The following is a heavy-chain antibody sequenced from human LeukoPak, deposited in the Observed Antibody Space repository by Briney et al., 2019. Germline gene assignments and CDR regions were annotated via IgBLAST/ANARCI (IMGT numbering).Heavy chain of an antibody. Sequence: GGSLRLSCAASGFTFSSYGMHWVRQAPGKGLEWVAVIWYDGSNKYYADSVKGRFTISRDNSKNTLYLQMNSLRAEDTAVYYCARDHHIVVVPAATVMTRTRYGMDVWGKGTTVTVSS. V-gene: IGHV3-33*01. CDR1: GFTFSSYG. CDR2: IWYDGSNK. D-gene: IGHD2-2*01. J-gene: IGHJ6*04. CDR3: ARDHHIVVVPAATVMTRTRYGMDV.